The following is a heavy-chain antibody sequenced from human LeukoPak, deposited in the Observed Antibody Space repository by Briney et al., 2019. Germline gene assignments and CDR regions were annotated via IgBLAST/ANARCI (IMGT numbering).Heavy chain of an antibody. CDR3: ARSPGSSSPYYFDY. CDR2: INHSGST. Sequence: SETLSLTCAVYGGSFSGYYWSWIRQPPGKGLEWIGEINHSGSTNYNPSLKSRVTISVDTSKNQFSLKLSSVTAADTAVYYCARSPGSSSPYYFDYWGQGTLVTVSS. J-gene: IGHJ4*02. D-gene: IGHD6-6*01. CDR1: GGSFSGYY. V-gene: IGHV4-34*01.